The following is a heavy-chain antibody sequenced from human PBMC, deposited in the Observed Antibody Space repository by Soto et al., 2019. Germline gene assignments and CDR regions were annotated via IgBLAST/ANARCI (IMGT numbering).Heavy chain of an antibody. CDR2: ISYDGSNK. J-gene: IGHJ4*02. CDR1: GFTFSSYA. CDR3: ARASSGSPY. Sequence: PGGSLRLSCAASGFTFSSYAMHWVRQAPGKGLEWVAVISYDGSNKYYADSVKGRFTISRDNSKNTLCLQMNSLRAEDTAVYYCARASSGSPYWGQGTLVTVSS. D-gene: IGHD1-26*01. V-gene: IGHV3-30-3*01.